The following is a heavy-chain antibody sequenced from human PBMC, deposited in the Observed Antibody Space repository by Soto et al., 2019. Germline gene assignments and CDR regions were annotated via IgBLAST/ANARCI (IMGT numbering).Heavy chain of an antibody. V-gene: IGHV4-34*01. Sequence: SETLSLTCAVYGGSFSGYYWSRIRQPPGKGLEWIGEINHSGSTNYNPSLKSRVTISVDTSKNQFSLKLSSVTAADTAVYYCARRGYCSGGSCSDDFDIWGPGTMDTVS. CDR2: INHSGST. CDR3: ARRGYCSGGSCSDDFDI. D-gene: IGHD2-15*01. J-gene: IGHJ3*02. CDR1: GGSFSGYY.